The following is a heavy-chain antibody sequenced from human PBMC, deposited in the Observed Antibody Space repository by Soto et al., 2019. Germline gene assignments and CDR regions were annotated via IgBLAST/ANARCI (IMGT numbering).Heavy chain of an antibody. Sequence: QVQLVQSGAEVKKPGSSVKVSCKASGGSVSNYTLSWVRQAPGQGLQWMGRIIPILGRANYAENFQGRLMIIADKSTSTAYMELSSLRSEDTAVYFCAGDSAYSNYAFDFWGQGTLVIVSS. J-gene: IGHJ4*02. CDR3: AGDSAYSNYAFDF. CDR1: GGSVSNYT. CDR2: IIPILGRA. V-gene: IGHV1-69*08. D-gene: IGHD4-4*01.